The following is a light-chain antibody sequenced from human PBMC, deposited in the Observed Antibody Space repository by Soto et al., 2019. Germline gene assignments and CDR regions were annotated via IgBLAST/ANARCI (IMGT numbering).Light chain of an antibody. V-gene: IGKV3-15*01. Sequence: EIVMTQSPATLSVSPGERATLSCRASQSLNNNLAWYQQKPGQAPRLLIYGASTRATGIPARFSGSGSGTEFTLTISSLQSEDFAVYYCQQYNKWPPYTFGQGTKLESK. CDR2: GAS. J-gene: IGKJ2*01. CDR3: QQYNKWPPYT. CDR1: QSLNNN.